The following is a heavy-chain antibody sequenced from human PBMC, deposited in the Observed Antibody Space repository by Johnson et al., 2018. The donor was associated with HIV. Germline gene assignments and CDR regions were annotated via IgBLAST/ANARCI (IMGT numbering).Heavy chain of an antibody. CDR2: INWNGDST. J-gene: IGHJ3*02. CDR3: ARALLDSSGWTPTNVYAFDI. CDR1: GFTFDDYD. Sequence: VQLVESGGGVVRPVGSLRLSCAASGFTFDDYDMSWVRQGPGTGLEWVSGINWNGDSTGYADSVKGRFTISRDNAKNSLYLQMNSLRGEDTALYYCARALLDSSGWTPTNVYAFDIWGQGTMVIMSS. V-gene: IGHV3-20*04. D-gene: IGHD6-19*01.